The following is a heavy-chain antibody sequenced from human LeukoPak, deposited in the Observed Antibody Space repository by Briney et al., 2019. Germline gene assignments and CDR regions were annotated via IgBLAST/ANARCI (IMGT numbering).Heavy chain of an antibody. Sequence: GGSLRLSCAASGFTFSSYSMNWVRQAPGKGLEWVSYISSISSTIYYADSVKGRFTISRDNAKNSLYLQMNSLRAEDTAVYYCASDIVVVPAAIGSYYGMDVWGQGTTVTVSS. CDR2: ISSISSTI. D-gene: IGHD2-2*01. J-gene: IGHJ6*02. CDR1: GFTFSSYS. V-gene: IGHV3-48*01. CDR3: ASDIVVVPAAIGSYYGMDV.